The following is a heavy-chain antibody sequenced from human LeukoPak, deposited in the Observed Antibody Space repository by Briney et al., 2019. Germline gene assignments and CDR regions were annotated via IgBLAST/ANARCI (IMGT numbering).Heavy chain of an antibody. CDR3: ARKRYCSGGSCYSHYYYGMDV. CDR1: GYTFTSYA. CDR2: INAGNGNT. D-gene: IGHD2-15*01. Sequence: ASVKVSCKASGYTFTSYAMHWVRQAPGQRLEWMGWINAGNGNTKYSQKFQGRVTITRDTSASTAYMELSSLRSEDTAVYYCARKRYCSGGSCYSHYYYGMDVWGQGTTVTVSS. V-gene: IGHV1-3*01. J-gene: IGHJ6*02.